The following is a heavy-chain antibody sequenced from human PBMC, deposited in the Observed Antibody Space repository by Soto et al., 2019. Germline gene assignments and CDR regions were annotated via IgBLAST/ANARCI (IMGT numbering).Heavy chain of an antibody. D-gene: IGHD2-2*01. Sequence: SETLSLTCAVYGGSISSNKWWSWVRQPPGKGLEWIGEIYHSGSTNYNPSLKSRVTISLDKSKNQFSLKLTSVTAADSAVYYCARDDDIVVVPTSLGGMGVWGQGTTVTVSS. CDR1: GGSISSNKW. V-gene: IGHV4-4*02. J-gene: IGHJ6*02. CDR2: IYHSGST. CDR3: ARDDDIVVVPTSLGGMGV.